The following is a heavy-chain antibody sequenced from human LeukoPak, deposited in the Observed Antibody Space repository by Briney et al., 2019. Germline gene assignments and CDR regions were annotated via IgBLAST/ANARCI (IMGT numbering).Heavy chain of an antibody. D-gene: IGHD2-15*01. CDR3: ARGPVVVVAATGGGDAFDI. V-gene: IGHV1-69*04. CDR2: IIPILGIA. CDR1: GGTLSSYA. J-gene: IGHJ3*02. Sequence: ASVKVSCKASGGTLSSYAISWVRQAPGQGLEWMGRIIPILGIANYAQKFQGRVTITADKSTSTAYMELSSLRSEDTAVYYCARGPVVVVAATGGGDAFDIWGQGTMVTVSS.